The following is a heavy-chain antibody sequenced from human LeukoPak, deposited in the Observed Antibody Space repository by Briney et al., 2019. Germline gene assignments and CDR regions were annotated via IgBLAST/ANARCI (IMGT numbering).Heavy chain of an antibody. V-gene: IGHV3-7*01. CDR2: IKEDGSEK. CDR3: ARAGSGRFED. D-gene: IGHD6-19*01. J-gene: IGHJ4*02. Sequence: PGGSLRLSCAASGFTFSSYWMTWVRQAPGKGLEWVANIKEDGSEKYHVDSLKGRFTISRDNAKNSLYLQMNSLRAEDKAMYYCARAGSGRFEDWGQGTLVTVSS. CDR1: GFTFSSYW.